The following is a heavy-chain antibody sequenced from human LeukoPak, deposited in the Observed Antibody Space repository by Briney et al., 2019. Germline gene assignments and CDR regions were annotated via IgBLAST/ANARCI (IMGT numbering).Heavy chain of an antibody. CDR3: ARHQFHSRPYYFDY. CDR1: GDSVSTYSAA. Sequence: SQTLSLTCAISGDSVSTYSAAWNWIRQSPSRGLEWLGRTYYRSKWYNDHPVSVRGRITINPDTSKNQFSLQLNSVTPEDTAVYYCARHQFHSRPYYFDYWGQGTLVTVSS. V-gene: IGHV6-1*01. D-gene: IGHD6-13*01. J-gene: IGHJ4*02. CDR2: TYYRSKWYN.